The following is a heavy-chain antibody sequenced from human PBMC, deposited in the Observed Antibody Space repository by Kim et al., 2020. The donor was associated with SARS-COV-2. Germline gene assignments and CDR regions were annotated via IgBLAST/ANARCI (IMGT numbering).Heavy chain of an antibody. J-gene: IGHJ6*02. CDR2: ISAYNGNT. V-gene: IGHV1-18*01. D-gene: IGHD2-2*01. Sequence: ASVKVSCKASGYTFTSYGISWVRQAPGQGLEWMGWISAYNGNTNYAQKLQGRVTMTTDTSTSTAYMELRSLRSDDTAVYYCARGLVVVPATPPAHYYYGMDVWGQGTTVTVSS. CDR3: ARGLVVVPATPPAHYYYGMDV. CDR1: GYTFTSYG.